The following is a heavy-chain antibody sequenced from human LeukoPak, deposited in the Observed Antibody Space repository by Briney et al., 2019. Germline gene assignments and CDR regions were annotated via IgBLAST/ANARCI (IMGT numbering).Heavy chain of an antibody. CDR1: GGTFSSYA. CDR2: IIPIFGTA. CDR3: ARDRQQWRQDPHDAFDI. J-gene: IGHJ3*02. V-gene: IGHV1-69*06. D-gene: IGHD6-19*01. Sequence: ASVKVSCKASGGTFSSYAISWVRQAPGQGLEWMGGIIPIFGTANYAQKFQGRVTITADKSTSTAYMELSSLRSEDTAGYYCARDRQQWRQDPHDAFDIWGQGTMVTVSS.